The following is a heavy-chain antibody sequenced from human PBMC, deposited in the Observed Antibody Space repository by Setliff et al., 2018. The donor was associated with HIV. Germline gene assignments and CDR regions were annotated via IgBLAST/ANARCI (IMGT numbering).Heavy chain of an antibody. D-gene: IGHD7-27*01. CDR1: GYSFTAFW. CDR3: ARHVLGRRDPTPLDC. V-gene: IGHV5-51*01. CDR2: IFPSDSDT. J-gene: IGHJ4*02. Sequence: PGESLKISCAASGYSFTAFWIGWVRQTPGKGLEWMGIIFPSDSDTTYSPSFRGRVTISVDKSINTGYLQWTSLKASDTGMYYCARHVLGRRDPTPLDCWGQGTLVTVSS.